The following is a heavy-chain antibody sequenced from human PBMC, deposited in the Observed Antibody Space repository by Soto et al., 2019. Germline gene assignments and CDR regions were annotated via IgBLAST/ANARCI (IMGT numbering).Heavy chain of an antibody. V-gene: IGHV3-30*18. J-gene: IGHJ4*02. D-gene: IGHD3-16*02. Sequence: GGSWRLSCAASALTSRTYGLHGVRQLPGKGLEWVAVISHHGSIQYYADSVKGRFTISRDNSQNTLYLQMNSLRAEDTAVYYCVKVSVPFYRPDSFDYWGQGTLVIVSA. CDR1: ALTSRTYG. CDR3: VKVSVPFYRPDSFDY. CDR2: ISHHGSIQ.